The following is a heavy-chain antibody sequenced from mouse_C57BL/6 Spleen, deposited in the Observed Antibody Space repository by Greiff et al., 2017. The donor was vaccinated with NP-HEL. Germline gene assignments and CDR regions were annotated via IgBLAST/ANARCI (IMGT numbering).Heavy chain of an antibody. CDR3: ARGGSSWDYAMDY. J-gene: IGHJ4*01. CDR1: GYAFSSSW. D-gene: IGHD1-1*01. V-gene: IGHV1-82*01. Sequence: VKLMESGPELVKPGASVKISCKASGYAFSSSWMNWVKQRPGKGLEWIGRIYPGDGDTNYNGKFKGKATLTADKSSSTAYMQLSSLTSEDSAVYFCARGGSSWDYAMDYWGQGTSVTVSS. CDR2: IYPGDGDT.